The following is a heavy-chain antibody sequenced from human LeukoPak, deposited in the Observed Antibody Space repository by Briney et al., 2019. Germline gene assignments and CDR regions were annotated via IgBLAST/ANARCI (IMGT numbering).Heavy chain of an antibody. CDR1: GFTFSSYA. CDR2: ISYDGSNK. Sequence: GGSLRLSCAASGFTFSSYAMHWVRQAPGKGLEWVAVISYDGSNKYYADSVKGRFTISRDNSKNTLYLQMNSLRAEDTAVYYCAKDNHDPAGFDYWGQGTLVAVSS. V-gene: IGHV3-30-3*01. J-gene: IGHJ4*02. CDR3: AKDNHDPAGFDY. D-gene: IGHD1-14*01.